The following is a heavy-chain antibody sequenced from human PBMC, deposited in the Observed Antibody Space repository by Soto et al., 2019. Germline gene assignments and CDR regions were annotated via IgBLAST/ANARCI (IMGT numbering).Heavy chain of an antibody. J-gene: IGHJ6*02. CDR2: IPYFGSI. CDR1: GGSISTDHYH. D-gene: IGHD2-21*02. CDR3: AREDDGGDRDYYGLDV. V-gene: IGHV4-30-4*01. Sequence: VQLQESGPGLVRPSQTLSLTGTVAGGSISTDHYHWTWIRQAPVKGLEWTGYIPYFGSIQFNPSLQSRVSMSVDTSQNLFSLRLSSVTAADTAVYFCAREDDGGDRDYYGLDVWGQGTTVTVSS.